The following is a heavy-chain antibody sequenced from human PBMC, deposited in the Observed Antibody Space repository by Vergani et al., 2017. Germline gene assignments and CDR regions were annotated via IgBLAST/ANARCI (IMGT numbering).Heavy chain of an antibody. Sequence: QVQLVESGGGVVQPGRSLRLSCAASGFTFSSYGMHWVRQAPGKGLEWVAVISYDGSNKYYADSVKGRFTISRDNSKNTLYLQMNSLRAEDTAVYYCAKAPRYSNYVFDPWGQGTLVTVSS. V-gene: IGHV3-30*18. CDR1: GFTFSSYG. CDR2: ISYDGSNK. D-gene: IGHD4-11*01. CDR3: AKAPRYSNYVFDP. J-gene: IGHJ5*02.